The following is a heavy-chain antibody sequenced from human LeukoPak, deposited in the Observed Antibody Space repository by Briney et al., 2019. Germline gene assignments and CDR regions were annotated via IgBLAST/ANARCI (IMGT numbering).Heavy chain of an antibody. Sequence: GGSLRLSCAASGFTFSSYAMSWVCQAPGKGLEWVSAISGSGGSTYYADSVKGRFTISRDNSKNTLYLQMNSLRAEDTAVYYCAKVGDYYDSSGYSYWGQGTLVTVSS. D-gene: IGHD3-22*01. CDR1: GFTFSSYA. CDR2: ISGSGGST. CDR3: AKVGDYYDSSGYSY. J-gene: IGHJ4*02. V-gene: IGHV3-23*01.